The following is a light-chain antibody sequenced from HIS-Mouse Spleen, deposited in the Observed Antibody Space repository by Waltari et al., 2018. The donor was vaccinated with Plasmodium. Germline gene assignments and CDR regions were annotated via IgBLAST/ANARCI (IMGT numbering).Light chain of an antibody. CDR3: AAWDDSLNGVV. CDR2: SNN. V-gene: IGLV1-44*01. Sequence: QSVLTQPPPASGTPGQRVTISCSGRSSNIGRNTVNWYQQLPGTAPKLLIYSNNQRPSGVPDRFSGSKSGTSASLAISGLQSEDEADYYCAAWDDSLNGVVFGGGTKLTVL. J-gene: IGLJ2*01. CDR1: SSNIGRNT.